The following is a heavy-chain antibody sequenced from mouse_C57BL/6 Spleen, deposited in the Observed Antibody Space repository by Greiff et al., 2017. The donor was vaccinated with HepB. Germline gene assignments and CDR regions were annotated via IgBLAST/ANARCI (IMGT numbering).Heavy chain of an antibody. D-gene: IGHD2-1*01. CDR1: GFTFSSYA. J-gene: IGHJ2*01. Sequence: DVQLVESGGGLVKPGGSLKLSCAASGFTFSSYAMSWVRQTPEKRLEWVATISDGGSYTYYPDNVKGRFTISRDNAKNNLYLQMSHLKSEDTAMYYCARYYGNYFDYWGQGTTLTVSS. V-gene: IGHV5-4*01. CDR3: ARYYGNYFDY. CDR2: ISDGGSYT.